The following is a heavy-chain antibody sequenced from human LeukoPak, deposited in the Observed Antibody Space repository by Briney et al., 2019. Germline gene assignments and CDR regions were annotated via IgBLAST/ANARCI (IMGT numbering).Heavy chain of an antibody. D-gene: IGHD3-3*01. CDR1: GFTFDDYA. Sequence: GGSLRLSCAASGFTFDDYAMHWVRQAPGKGLEWVSGISWNSGSIGYADSVKGRFTISRDNSKNTLYLQMNSLRAEDTAVYYCARDRVLRFLEWLLDYWGQGTLVTVSS. V-gene: IGHV3-9*01. CDR2: ISWNSGSI. CDR3: ARDRVLRFLEWLLDY. J-gene: IGHJ4*02.